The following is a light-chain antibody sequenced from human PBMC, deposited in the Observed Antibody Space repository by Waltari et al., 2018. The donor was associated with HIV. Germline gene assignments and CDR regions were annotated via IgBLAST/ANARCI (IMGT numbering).Light chain of an antibody. V-gene: IGLV8-61*01. CDR3: MLYMGSGISL. J-gene: IGLJ3*02. Sequence: QTVVTQEPSISVSPGGTVTFKCGLSSGSVSTNHYASWYQQTPGPPPRNLIYTTTTRSSGVPDRFSGSYIGREAALTITGAQADDEGVYYCMLYMGSGISLFGGGTKLSVL. CDR1: SGSVSTNHY. CDR2: TTT.